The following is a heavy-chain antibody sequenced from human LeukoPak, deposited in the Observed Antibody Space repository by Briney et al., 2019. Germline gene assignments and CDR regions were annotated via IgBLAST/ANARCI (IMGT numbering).Heavy chain of an antibody. CDR1: GYSFNTYW. Sequence: GESLKISCKGSGYSFNTYWIGWVRQMPGKGLEWMGIIYPGDSDTKYSPSFQGQVTISADKSISTAYLQWSSLKASDTAMYYCARTPNIAVAGKAGGGDYWGQGTLVTVSS. D-gene: IGHD6-19*01. V-gene: IGHV5-51*01. CDR2: IYPGDSDT. CDR3: ARTPNIAVAGKAGGGDY. J-gene: IGHJ4*02.